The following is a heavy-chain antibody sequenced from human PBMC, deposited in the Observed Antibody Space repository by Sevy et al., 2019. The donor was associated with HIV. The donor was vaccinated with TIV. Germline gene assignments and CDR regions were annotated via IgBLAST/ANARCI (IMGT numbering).Heavy chain of an antibody. D-gene: IGHD5-12*01. CDR1: GFTFSNYW. CDR2: INPGGTST. V-gene: IGHV3-74*01. J-gene: IGHJ4*02. Sequence: GESLKISCVASGFTFSNYWMHWVRQAPGKGLVWVSRINPGGTSTDYADSVKGRFTISRDNAKNSLYLQMNSLRAEDTAVYYCSRAITVEGRGVGYWGQGTLVTVSS. CDR3: SRAITVEGRGVGY.